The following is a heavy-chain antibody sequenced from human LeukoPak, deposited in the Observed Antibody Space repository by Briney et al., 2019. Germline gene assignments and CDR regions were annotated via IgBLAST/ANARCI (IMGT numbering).Heavy chain of an antibody. CDR2: INPNRGDT. CDR1: GYTFTGYY. V-gene: IGHV1-2*02. D-gene: IGHD3-10*01. J-gene: IGHJ6*03. CDR3: ARGVTGIYYYYYMDV. Sequence: ASVNVSCKASGYTFTGYYIHWVRQAPGQGLEWMGWINPNRGDTNYAQKFQGEVTMTRDTSISTAYMELSRLRSDDTAVYYCARGVTGIYYYYYMDVWGKGTTVTVSS.